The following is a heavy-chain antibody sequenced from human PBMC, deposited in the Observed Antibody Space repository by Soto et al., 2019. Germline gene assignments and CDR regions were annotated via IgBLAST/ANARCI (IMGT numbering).Heavy chain of an antibody. J-gene: IGHJ4*02. CDR2: INHSGST. Sequence: SETLSLTCAVSGGSISSSNWWSWVRQPPGKGLEWIGEINHSGSTNYNPSLKSRVTISVDTSKNQFSLKLSSVTAADTAVYYCASHARLYGDFDYWGQGTLVTVSS. V-gene: IGHV4-4*02. CDR3: ASHARLYGDFDY. CDR1: GGSISSSNW. D-gene: IGHD3-16*02.